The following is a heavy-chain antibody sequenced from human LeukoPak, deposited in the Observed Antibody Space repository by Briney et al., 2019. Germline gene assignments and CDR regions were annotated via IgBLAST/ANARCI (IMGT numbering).Heavy chain of an antibody. V-gene: IGHV5-51*01. CDR2: IYPGDSDT. D-gene: IGHD2-15*01. Sequence: GESLKISCKGSGYSFTNYWIGWGRQMPGKGLGWMGIIYPGDSDTRYSPFFQGQVTISADKSISTAYLQWSSLKASDTAMYVCARLPYCSGGSCYPKENWFDPWGQGTLVTVSS. CDR1: GYSFTNYW. CDR3: ARLPYCSGGSCYPKENWFDP. J-gene: IGHJ5*02.